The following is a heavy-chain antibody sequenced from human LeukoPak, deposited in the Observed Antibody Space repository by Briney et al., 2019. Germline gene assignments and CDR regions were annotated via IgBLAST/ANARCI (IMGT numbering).Heavy chain of an antibody. Sequence: PGGSLRLSCAASGFTFSSYGMHWVRQAPGKGLEWVAVISYDGSNKYYADSVKGRFTISRDNSKNTLYLQMNSLRAEDTAVYYCARSSSWYIDYWGQGTLVTVSS. CDR2: ISYDGSNK. D-gene: IGHD6-13*01. CDR3: ARSSSWYIDY. V-gene: IGHV3-30*03. J-gene: IGHJ4*02. CDR1: GFTFSSYG.